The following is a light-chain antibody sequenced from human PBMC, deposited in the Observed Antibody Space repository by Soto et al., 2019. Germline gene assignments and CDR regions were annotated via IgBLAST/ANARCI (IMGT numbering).Light chain of an antibody. CDR2: DAS. CDR1: QSVSNY. V-gene: IGKV3-11*01. CDR3: QQRSDGLPWT. Sequence: QSLATIAFSQVDRATXSCRASQSVSNYLAWYQQKPGQSPMLLIYDASNRATGIPARFSCSRSGTDFTLIISSIEPEDFAVYYCQQRSDGLPWTFGQGTKVDIK. J-gene: IGKJ1*01.